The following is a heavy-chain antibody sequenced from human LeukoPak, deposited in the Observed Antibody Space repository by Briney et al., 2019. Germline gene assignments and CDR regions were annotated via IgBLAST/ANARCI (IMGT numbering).Heavy chain of an antibody. V-gene: IGHV3-72*01. D-gene: IGHD1-26*01. CDR1: GFIFSDHY. J-gene: IGHJ6*02. Sequence: GGSLRLSCAASGFIFSDHYMDWVRQAPGKGPEWVGRSRDKPSSYTTEYAASVKGRFTISRDDSKNSVYLQMNSLKTEDTAVYYCTRGLRQSGIYFGMDVWGQGTTVTVSS. CDR2: SRDKPSSYTT. CDR3: TRGLRQSGIYFGMDV.